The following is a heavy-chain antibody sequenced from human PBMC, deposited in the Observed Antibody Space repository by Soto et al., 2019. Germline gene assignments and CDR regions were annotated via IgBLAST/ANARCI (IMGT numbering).Heavy chain of an antibody. J-gene: IGHJ5*02. CDR2: ISAYNGNT. CDR1: GYTFTSYG. V-gene: IGHV1-18*04. D-gene: IGHD3-16*02. Sequence: ASVKVSCKASGYTFTSYGISWVRQAPGQGLEWMGWISAYNGNTNYAQKLQGRVTMTTDTSTSTAYMELGSLRSDDTAVYYCARDLLDYVWGSYRPRGYNWFDPWGQGTLVTVSS. CDR3: ARDLLDYVWGSYRPRGYNWFDP.